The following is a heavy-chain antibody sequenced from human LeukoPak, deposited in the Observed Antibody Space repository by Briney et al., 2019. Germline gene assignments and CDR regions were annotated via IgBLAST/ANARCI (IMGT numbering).Heavy chain of an antibody. CDR3: ARDLLGYNYHYMDV. Sequence: GGSLRLSCAASGFTVSSNYMSWVRQAPGKGLEWISSISSSSNYIYYADSLKGRFTISRDNAKNSLYLQMNSLRGEDTAVYYCARDLLGYNYHYMDVWGKGTTVTVSS. V-gene: IGHV3-21*01. CDR1: GFTVSSNY. J-gene: IGHJ6*03. D-gene: IGHD3-16*02. CDR2: ISSSSNYI.